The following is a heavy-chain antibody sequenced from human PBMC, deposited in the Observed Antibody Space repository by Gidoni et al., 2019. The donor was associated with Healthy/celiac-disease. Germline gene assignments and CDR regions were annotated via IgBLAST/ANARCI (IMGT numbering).Heavy chain of an antibody. CDR2: INHSGST. V-gene: IGHV4-34*01. CDR1: GGSFSGYY. CDR3: ASEYYYGSGGY. J-gene: IGHJ4*02. Sequence: QVQLQQWGAGLLKPSETLYLTCAVYGGSFSGYYWSWIRQPPGKGLEWIGEINHSGSTNYNPSLKSRVTISVDTSKSQFSLKLSSVTAADTAVYYCASEYYYGSGGYWGQGTLVTVSS. D-gene: IGHD3-10*01.